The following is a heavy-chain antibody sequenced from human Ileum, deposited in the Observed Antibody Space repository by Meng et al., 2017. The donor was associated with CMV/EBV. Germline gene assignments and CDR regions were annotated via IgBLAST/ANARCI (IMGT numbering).Heavy chain of an antibody. D-gene: IGHD3-10*01. CDR3: ARDISLWFGELTKYGLDV. J-gene: IGHJ6*02. V-gene: IGHV3-11*01. CDR1: FSGYY. CDR2: ITHSGANK. Sequence: FSGYYMGWMRQVPGQGLEWVSYITHSGANKFYADSVKGRFTISRDNANSSLFLQMNSLRAEDTAVYYCARDISLWFGELTKYGLDVWGQGTTVTVSS.